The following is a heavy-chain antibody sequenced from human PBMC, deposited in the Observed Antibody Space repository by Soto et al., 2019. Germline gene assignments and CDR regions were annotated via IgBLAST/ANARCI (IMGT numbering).Heavy chain of an antibody. CDR3: ARARLSRSWWFDP. Sequence: SETLSLTCAASGGSISRYYWSWIRQPPGKGLEWIGYIYYSGSTNYNPSLKSRVTISVDTSKNQFSLKLSSVTAADTAVYSCARARLSRSWWFDPWGQGTLVTVSS. J-gene: IGHJ5*02. CDR1: GGSISRYY. V-gene: IGHV4-59*01. D-gene: IGHD3-10*01. CDR2: IYYSGST.